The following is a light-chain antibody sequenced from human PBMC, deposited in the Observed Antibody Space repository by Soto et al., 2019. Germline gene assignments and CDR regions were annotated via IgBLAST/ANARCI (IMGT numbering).Light chain of an antibody. J-gene: IGLJ3*02. CDR3: SSWTRTTTPWV. CDR1: ISDIGDYNH. CDR2: EVN. V-gene: IGLV2-14*01. Sequence: QSALTQPASVSGSPGQSITISCTGTISDIGDYNHVSWYQKYPGKAPKLMIYEVNNRPSGVSNRFSGSKSGNTASLTISGLQAEDEGDYYCSSWTRTTTPWVFGGGTKLTVL.